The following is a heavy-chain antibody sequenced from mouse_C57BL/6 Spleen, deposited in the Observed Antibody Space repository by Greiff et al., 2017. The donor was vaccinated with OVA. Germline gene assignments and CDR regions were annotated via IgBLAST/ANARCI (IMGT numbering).Heavy chain of an antibody. Sequence: VHLVESGPGLVQPSQSLSITCTVSGFSLTSYGVHWVRQSPGKGLEWLGVIWSGGSTDYNAAFISRLSISKDNSKSQVFFKMNSLQADDTAIYYCASRIYNAMDYWGQGTSVTVSS. V-gene: IGHV2-2*01. CDR1: GFSLTSYG. CDR3: ASRIYNAMDY. D-gene: IGHD2-12*01. J-gene: IGHJ4*01. CDR2: IWSGGST.